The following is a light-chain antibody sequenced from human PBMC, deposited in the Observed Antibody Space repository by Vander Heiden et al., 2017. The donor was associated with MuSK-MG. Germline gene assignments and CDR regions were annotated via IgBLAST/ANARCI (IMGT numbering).Light chain of an antibody. CDR1: QSVSSY. J-gene: IGKJ1*01. CDR2: AAS. V-gene: IGKV1-39*01. CDR3: QQSDSMQWT. Sequence: DIQMTQSPSSLSASVGDRVTITCRASQSVSSYLNWYQHKAGEVPKLLIYAASSLHSGVPSRFSGSGSGTDFTLTINRLQPEDIATYYCQQSDSMQWTFGQGTKVEIK.